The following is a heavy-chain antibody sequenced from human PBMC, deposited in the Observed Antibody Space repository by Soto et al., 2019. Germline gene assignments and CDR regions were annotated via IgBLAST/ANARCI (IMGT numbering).Heavy chain of an antibody. J-gene: IGHJ4*02. CDR3: ARSVVVAAVQHFDY. V-gene: IGHV3-9*01. Sequence: GGSLRLSCAASGFTFDDYAMHWVRQAPGKGLEWVSGISWNSGSIGYADSVKGRFTISRDNAKNSLYLQMNSLRAEDTAVYYCARSVVVAAVQHFDYWGQGTLVTVSS. D-gene: IGHD2-15*01. CDR1: GFTFDDYA. CDR2: ISWNSGSI.